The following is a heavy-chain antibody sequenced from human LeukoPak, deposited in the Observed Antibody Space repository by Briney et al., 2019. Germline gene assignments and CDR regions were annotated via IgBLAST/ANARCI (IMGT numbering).Heavy chain of an antibody. J-gene: IGHJ4*02. CDR3: ARGGTYYYGSGSYRSNFDY. Sequence: PGGSLRLSCAASGFTFSSYAMHWVRQAPGKGLDWVAVISYDGSNKYYADSVKGRFTISRDNSKNTLYLQMNSLRAEDTAVYYCARGGTYYYGSGSYRSNFDYWGQGTLVTVSS. V-gene: IGHV3-30-3*01. CDR2: ISYDGSNK. CDR1: GFTFSSYA. D-gene: IGHD3-10*01.